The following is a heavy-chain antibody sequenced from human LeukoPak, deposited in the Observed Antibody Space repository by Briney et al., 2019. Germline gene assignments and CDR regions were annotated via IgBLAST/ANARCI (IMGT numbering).Heavy chain of an antibody. Sequence: GGSLRLSCAASGLNVAAYAMYWVRQPPGKSLEWVSLISGDSDNKYSAASVKGRFAISRDNSKNSLYLQMNSLTTEDTALYYCAIAYESGSFYRAFAYWGQGALVTVSS. D-gene: IGHD3-10*01. CDR2: ISGDSDNK. J-gene: IGHJ4*02. CDR1: GLNVAAYA. CDR3: AIAYESGSFYRAFAY. V-gene: IGHV3-43*02.